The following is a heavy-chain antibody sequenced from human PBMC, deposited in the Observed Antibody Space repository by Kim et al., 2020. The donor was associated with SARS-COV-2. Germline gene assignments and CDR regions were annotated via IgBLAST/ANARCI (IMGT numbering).Heavy chain of an antibody. J-gene: IGHJ6*02. V-gene: IGHV3-74*01. D-gene: IGHD3-10*01. Sequence: GGSLRPSCEASGFKFSAYWMHWVRQAPGKGLVWVSHIHNGGNNRAYADSVKGRFTISRDDAKNTVFLQMNSLRVEDTAVYFCVRGRNFYGSGYFHYPMDVWGQGTTVTVSS. CDR3: VRGRNFYGSGYFHYPMDV. CDR1: GFKFSAYW. CDR2: IHNGGNNR.